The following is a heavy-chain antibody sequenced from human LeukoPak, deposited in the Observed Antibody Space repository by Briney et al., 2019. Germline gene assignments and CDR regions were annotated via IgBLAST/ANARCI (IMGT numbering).Heavy chain of an antibody. CDR2: INHSGST. CDR1: GGSFSGYY. CDR3: GRLDERYCSGGSCYSHFDY. D-gene: IGHD2-15*01. V-gene: IGHV4-34*01. Sequence: PSETLSLTCAVYGGSFSGYYWSWIRQPPGKGLEWIGEINHSGSTNYNPSLKSRVTISVDTSKNQFSLKLSSVTAADTAVYYCGRLDERYCSGGSCYSHFDYWGQGTLVTVSS. J-gene: IGHJ4*02.